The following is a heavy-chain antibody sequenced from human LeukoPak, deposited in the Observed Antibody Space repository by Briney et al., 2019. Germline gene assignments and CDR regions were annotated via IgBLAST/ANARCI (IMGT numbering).Heavy chain of an antibody. J-gene: IGHJ4*02. CDR1: GGSFSGYN. V-gene: IGHV4-34*01. CDR3: ARRTMVRGVDY. D-gene: IGHD3-10*01. Sequence: PSETLSLTCAVYGGSFSGYNWTWIRQSPGKGLEWIGEINHGGSTNYNPSLKSRVTISADTSKNQFSLKLSSVTAADTAVYYCARRTMVRGVDYWGQGTLVTVSS. CDR2: INHGGST.